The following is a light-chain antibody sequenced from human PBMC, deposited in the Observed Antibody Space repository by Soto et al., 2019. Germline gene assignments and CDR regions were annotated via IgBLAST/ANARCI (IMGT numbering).Light chain of an antibody. CDR3: QQYGSSPGT. J-gene: IGKJ2*01. Sequence: EIVLTQSPGTLSLSPGERATLSCRASQSIRSSFLAWYQHKPGRAPRLLMYGASTRATGTPDRFSGSGSGTDFTLTISRLEPVEVSVYYCQQYGSSPGTFGQGTKVDIK. CDR1: QSIRSSF. CDR2: GAS. V-gene: IGKV3-20*01.